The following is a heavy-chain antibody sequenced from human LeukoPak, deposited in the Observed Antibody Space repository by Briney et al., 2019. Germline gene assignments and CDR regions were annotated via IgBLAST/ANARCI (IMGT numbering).Heavy chain of an antibody. Sequence: SETLSLTCTVSGGSITGFYWSWLRQSPGKGLEWIGFVYYSASTNNNPSLKSRVTISIQTSKNQFSLKLSSVTAADTAVYYCARSTYVFWSGYDYWGQGTLVTVSS. CDR3: ARSTYVFWSGYDY. V-gene: IGHV4-59*08. J-gene: IGHJ4*02. D-gene: IGHD3/OR15-3a*01. CDR2: VYYSAST. CDR1: GGSITGFY.